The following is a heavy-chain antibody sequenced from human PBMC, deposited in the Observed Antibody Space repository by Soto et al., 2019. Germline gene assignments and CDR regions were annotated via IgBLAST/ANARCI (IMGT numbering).Heavy chain of an antibody. CDR3: ARDLDRSGSYYTED. D-gene: IGHD3-10*01. J-gene: IGHJ4*02. V-gene: IGHV1-18*01. CDR1: GSGMRTDR. Sequence: NRYRKSAGSGMRTDRGSWRSQTKGQWLEWMGRISTYNGNTNYAQNLQGRVTMTTDTSTSTAYMELRSLRSDDTAVYYCARDLDRSGSYYTEDLVQGT. CDR2: ISTYNGNT.